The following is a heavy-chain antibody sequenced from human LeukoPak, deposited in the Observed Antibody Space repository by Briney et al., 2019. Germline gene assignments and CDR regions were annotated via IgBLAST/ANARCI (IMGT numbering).Heavy chain of an antibody. CDR3: ARGYCSSNSCYGLPLDV. CDR1: GFTFSSYE. J-gene: IGHJ6*04. V-gene: IGHV3-48*03. D-gene: IGHD2-2*01. Sequence: GGSLRLSCAASGFTFSSYEMNWARQAPGKALEWVSYISSSGGTISYDASVKGRFSISRDNAKNSLYLQMNSLRAEDTAVYYCARGYCSSNSCYGLPLDVWGKGTTVTVSS. CDR2: ISSSGGTI.